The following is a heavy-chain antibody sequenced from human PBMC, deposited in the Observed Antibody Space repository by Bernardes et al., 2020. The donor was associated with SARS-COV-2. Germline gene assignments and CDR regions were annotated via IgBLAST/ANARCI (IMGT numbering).Heavy chain of an antibody. CDR3: ASRPSDHDVAVFDY. CDR1: GLSVSTHH. V-gene: IGHV3-53*01. J-gene: IGHJ4*02. D-gene: IGHD6-6*01. CDR2: IHRGGSI. Sequence: GGSLRLSCAASGLSVSTHHMAWVRHTPEKGLEWVSSIHRGGSIYYADSVKGRFTISRDNSKNTLDLQMNSLRVEDTAVYYCASRPSDHDVAVFDYWGQGTRVTVSP.